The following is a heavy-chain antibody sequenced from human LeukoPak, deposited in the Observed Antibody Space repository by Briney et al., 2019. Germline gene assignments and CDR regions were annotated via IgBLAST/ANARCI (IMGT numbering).Heavy chain of an antibody. CDR1: GGSISSYY. J-gene: IGHJ4*02. CDR2: IYTSGTT. Sequence: SETLSLTCTVSGGSISSYYWSWIRQSAGKGLEWIGRIYTSGTTNYNPSLKSRVTMSVDTSKNQFSLKLTSVTAADTAVYYCARDARGWSGFDYWGQGTLVTVSS. D-gene: IGHD3-3*01. V-gene: IGHV4-4*07. CDR3: ARDARGWSGFDY.